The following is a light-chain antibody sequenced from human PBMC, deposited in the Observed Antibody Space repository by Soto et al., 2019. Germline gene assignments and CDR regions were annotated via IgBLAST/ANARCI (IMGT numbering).Light chain of an antibody. V-gene: IGKV1-5*01. CDR1: QSISNW. CDR2: GAS. Sequence: DIQMTQSPSTLSASVGDRVTITCRASQSISNWLAWYQQKPGKAPKLLIYGASSLESGVPSRFSGSGSGTEFTLTISSLQPDDFATYYCQQYNSYSGTFGQGTKVEIE. CDR3: QQYNSYSGT. J-gene: IGKJ1*01.